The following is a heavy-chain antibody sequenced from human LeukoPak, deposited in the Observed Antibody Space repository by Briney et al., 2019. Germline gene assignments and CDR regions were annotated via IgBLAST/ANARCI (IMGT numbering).Heavy chain of an antibody. CDR3: ARAVDILTGYEWYFDY. CDR1: GYTITSYY. J-gene: IGHJ4*02. V-gene: IGHV1-46*01. CDR2: INPSGGST. Sequence: ASVKVSCKASGYTITSYYMHWVRQAPGPRLEWIGIINPSGGSTSYAQKFQGRVTMTRDTSTSTVYMELSSLRSEDTAVYYCARAVDILTGYEWYFDYWGQGTLVTVSS. D-gene: IGHD3-9*01.